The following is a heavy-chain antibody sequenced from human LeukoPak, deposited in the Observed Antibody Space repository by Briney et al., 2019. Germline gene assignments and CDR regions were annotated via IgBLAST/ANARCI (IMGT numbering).Heavy chain of an antibody. V-gene: IGHV4-39*07. J-gene: IGHJ4*02. CDR3: ARRKVGASNDYFDY. Sequence: SETLSLTCTVSGGSISSSSYYWGWIRQPPGKGLEWIGSIYYSGSTYYNPSLKSRVTISVDTSKNQFSLKLSSVTAADTAVYYCARRKVGASNDYFDYWGQGTLVTVSS. CDR1: GGSISSSSYY. CDR2: IYYSGST. D-gene: IGHD1-26*01.